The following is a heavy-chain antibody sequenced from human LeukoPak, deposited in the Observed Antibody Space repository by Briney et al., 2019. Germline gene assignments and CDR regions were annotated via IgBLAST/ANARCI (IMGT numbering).Heavy chain of an antibody. D-gene: IGHD2-2*01. Sequence: ASVKVSCKASGYTFTSYDINWVRQAPGQGLEWMGWMNPNSGNTGYAQKFQGRVTMTRNTSISTAYMELSSLRSEDTAVYYCARGRRVVVPAASRYYFDYWGQGTLVTVSS. J-gene: IGHJ4*02. V-gene: IGHV1-8*01. CDR3: ARGRRVVVPAASRYYFDY. CDR2: MNPNSGNT. CDR1: GYTFTSYD.